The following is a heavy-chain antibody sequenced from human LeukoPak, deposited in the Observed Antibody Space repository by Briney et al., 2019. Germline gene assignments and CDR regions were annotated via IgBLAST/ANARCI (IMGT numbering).Heavy chain of an antibody. CDR2: VYYSGST. J-gene: IGHJ4*02. Sequence: SETLSLTCTVSGGSISSSSSYYWGWIRQPPGKGLTWVGNVYYSGSTYYNPSLKSRLTVSVDTSKNQFSLKLRSVTAADTAVYYCARKDGGLDYWGQGTLVTVSS. CDR1: GGSISSSSSYY. CDR3: ARKDGGLDY. V-gene: IGHV4-39*01. D-gene: IGHD2-15*01.